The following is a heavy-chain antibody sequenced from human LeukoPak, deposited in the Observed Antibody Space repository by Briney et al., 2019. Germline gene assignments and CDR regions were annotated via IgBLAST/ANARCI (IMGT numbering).Heavy chain of an antibody. V-gene: IGHV1-18*01. CDR1: GYTFTSYG. D-gene: IGHD6-13*01. CDR3: ARDSLGTIAAADAGWFDP. Sequence: ASVKVSCKASGYTFTSYGISWVRQAPGQGLEWMGWISAYNGNTNYAQKLQGRVTMTTDTSTSTAYMELRSLRSDDTAVYYCARDSLGTIAAADAGWFDPWGQGTLVTVSS. J-gene: IGHJ5*02. CDR2: ISAYNGNT.